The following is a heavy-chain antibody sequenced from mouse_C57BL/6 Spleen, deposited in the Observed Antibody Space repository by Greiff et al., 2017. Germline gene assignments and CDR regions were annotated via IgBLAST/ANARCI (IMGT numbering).Heavy chain of an antibody. D-gene: IGHD2-4*01. CDR1: GYTFTSYW. V-gene: IGHV1-53*01. Sequence: QVQLQQPGTELVKPGASVKLSCKASGYTFTSYWMHWVKQRPGQGLEWIGNINPSNGGTNYNEKFKSKATLTVDKSSSTAYMQLSSLTSEDSAVXDSARGDYDDAMDYWGQGTSVTVSS. CDR2: INPSNGGT. J-gene: IGHJ4*01. CDR3: ARGDYDDAMDY.